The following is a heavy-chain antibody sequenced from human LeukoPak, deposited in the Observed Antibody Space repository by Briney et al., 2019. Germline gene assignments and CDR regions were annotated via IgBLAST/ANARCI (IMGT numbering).Heavy chain of an antibody. CDR1: GFTFRNYA. CDR2: IGTSGGST. Sequence: GGSLRLSCAASGFTFRNYAMSWVHQTPGKGLEWVSGIGTSGGSTYYADSVKGRFTMSRDSSKSTLYLQMNSLRAEDTAVYYCAKAYSYDSSGDNDYWGQGTLVTVSS. D-gene: IGHD3-22*01. V-gene: IGHV3-23*01. CDR3: AKAYSYDSSGDNDY. J-gene: IGHJ4*02.